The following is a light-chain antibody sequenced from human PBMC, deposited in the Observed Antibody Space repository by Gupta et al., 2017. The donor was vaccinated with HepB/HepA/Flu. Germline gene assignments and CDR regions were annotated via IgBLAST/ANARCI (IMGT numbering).Light chain of an antibody. J-gene: IGLJ2*01. CDR1: SSNIGSNT. V-gene: IGLV1-44*01. CDR2: SNN. Sequence: QSVLTQPPSASGTPGQRVTISCSGSSSNIGSNTVNWYQQRPGTAPKLLIYSNNQRPSGVPDRFSGSKSGTSASLAISGLQSEDEADYYCAAWDDSLNVVFGGGIKLTVL. CDR3: AAWDDSLNVV.